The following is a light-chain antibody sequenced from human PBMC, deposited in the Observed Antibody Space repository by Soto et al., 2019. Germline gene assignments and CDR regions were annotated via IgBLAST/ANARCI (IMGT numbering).Light chain of an antibody. J-gene: IGLJ2*01. CDR3: SSYTSSSTVV. Sequence: QSALTQPASVSVSPGQSITISCTGTSSDVGGYNYVSWYQHHPGKAPKLMIYEVSNRPSGVSNRFSGSKSGNTASLTISGLQAEDEADYYCSSYTSSSTVVFGGGTKVTVL. CDR2: EVS. V-gene: IGLV2-14*01. CDR1: SSDVGGYNY.